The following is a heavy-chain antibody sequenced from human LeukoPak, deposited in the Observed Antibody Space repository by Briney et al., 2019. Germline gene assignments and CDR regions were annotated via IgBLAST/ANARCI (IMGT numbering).Heavy chain of an antibody. CDR1: RFTFEGYA. D-gene: IGHD6-6*01. CDR2: ISWNSANM. CDR3: AKSGTYNSSSGYIGS. Sequence: GRSLRLSCAASRFTFEGYAMHWVRQAPGKGLEWVSGISWNSANMDYADSVKGRFTISRDNAKNSLYLQMNSLRAEDTALYYCAKSGTYNSSSGYIGSWGQGTLVTVSS. V-gene: IGHV3-9*01. J-gene: IGHJ4*02.